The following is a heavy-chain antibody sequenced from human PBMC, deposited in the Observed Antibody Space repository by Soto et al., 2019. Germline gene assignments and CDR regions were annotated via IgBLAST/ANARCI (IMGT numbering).Heavy chain of an antibody. V-gene: IGHV1-18*01. J-gene: IGHJ5*02. CDR2: ISAYNGNT. CDR1: GGTFSSYA. D-gene: IGHD6-13*01. Sequence: QVQLVQSGAEVKKPGSSVKVSCKASGGTFSSYAISWVRQAPGQGLEWMGWISAYNGNTNYAQKLQGRVTMTTDTSTSTAYMELRSLRSDDTAVYYCARVSGWLAAGTQDDWFDPWGQGTLVTVSS. CDR3: ARVSGWLAAGTQDDWFDP.